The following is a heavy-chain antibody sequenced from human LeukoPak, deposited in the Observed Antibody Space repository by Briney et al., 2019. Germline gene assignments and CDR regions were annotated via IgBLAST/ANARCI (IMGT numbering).Heavy chain of an antibody. CDR3: ARGADRYGDLSWFDP. V-gene: IGHV4-4*07. Sequence: SETLSLTCTVSGGSISSYYWSWIRQPAGKGLEWIGRIYTSGSTNYNPSLKSRVTMSVDTSKNQFSLKLSSVTAADTAVYYCARGADRYGDLSWFDPWGQGTLVTVSS. CDR1: GGSISSYY. D-gene: IGHD4-17*01. CDR2: IYTSGST. J-gene: IGHJ5*02.